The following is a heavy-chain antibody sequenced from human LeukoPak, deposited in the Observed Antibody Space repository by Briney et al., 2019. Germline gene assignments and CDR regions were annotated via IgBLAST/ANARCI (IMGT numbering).Heavy chain of an antibody. CDR3: AKEGRSLQTY. CDR1: GFMFSSNW. Sequence: GGSLRLSCAASGFMFSSNWMSWVRLAPGKGLEWVANIKEDGTETYYVDSVKGRFTIPRDNAKNSLYLQMNSLRVEDTAVYYYAKEGRSLQTYWGQGTLVTVSS. CDR2: IKEDGTET. V-gene: IGHV3-7*03. D-gene: IGHD5-24*01. J-gene: IGHJ4*02.